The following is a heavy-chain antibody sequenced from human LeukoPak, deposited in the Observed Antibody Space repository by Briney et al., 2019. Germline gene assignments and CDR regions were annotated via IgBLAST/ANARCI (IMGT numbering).Heavy chain of an antibody. V-gene: IGHV4-34*01. CDR3: ARTERLLWFGEWRYVSTWFDP. CDR1: GGSFSGYY. J-gene: IGHJ5*02. Sequence: PSETLSLTCAVYGGSFSGYYWSWIRQPPGKGLEWIGKINHSGSTNYNPSLKSRVTISVDTSKNQFSLKLSSVTAADTAVYYCARTERLLWFGEWRYVSTWFDPWGQGTLVTVSS. D-gene: IGHD3-10*01. CDR2: INHSGST.